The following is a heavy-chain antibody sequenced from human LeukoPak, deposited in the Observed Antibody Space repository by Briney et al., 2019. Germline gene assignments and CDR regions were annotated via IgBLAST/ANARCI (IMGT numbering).Heavy chain of an antibody. V-gene: IGHV3-30-3*01. CDR3: ARDLTVAYDFWSGYYPKPYYYYGMDV. Sequence: GRSLRLSCAASGFTFSSYAMHWVRQAPGKGLEWVAVISYDGSNRYYADSVKGRFTISRDNSKNTLYLQMNSLRAEDTAVYYCARDLTVAYDFWSGYYPKPYYYYGMDVWGQGTTVTVSS. J-gene: IGHJ6*02. CDR1: GFTFSSYA. D-gene: IGHD3-3*01. CDR2: ISYDGSNR.